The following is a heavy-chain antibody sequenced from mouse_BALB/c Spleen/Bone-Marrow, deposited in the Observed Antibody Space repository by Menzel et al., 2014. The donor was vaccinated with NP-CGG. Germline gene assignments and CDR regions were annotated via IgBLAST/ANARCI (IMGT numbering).Heavy chain of an antibody. Sequence: LVESGAELVRPGSSLKISCKASGYAFSSYWMNWAKQRPGQGLEWIGQIYPGDGDTNYNGKFKGKATLTADKSSSTAYMQLSSLTSEDSAVYFCARSTSTMDYWGQGTTLTVSS. D-gene: IGHD1-1*02. CDR2: IYPGDGDT. V-gene: IGHV1-80*01. J-gene: IGHJ2*01. CDR1: GYAFSSYW. CDR3: ARSTSTMDY.